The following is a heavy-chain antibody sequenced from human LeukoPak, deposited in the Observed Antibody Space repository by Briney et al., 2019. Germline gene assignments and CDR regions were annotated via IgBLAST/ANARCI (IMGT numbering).Heavy chain of an antibody. CDR3: ARDASRITMVRGVIGSAFDI. CDR2: ISAYNGNT. CDR1: GYTFTSYG. J-gene: IGHJ3*02. D-gene: IGHD3-10*01. Sequence: ASVKVSCKASGYTFTSYGISWVRPAPGQGLEWMGWISAYNGNTNYAQKLQGRVTMTTDTSTSTAYMELRSLRSDDTAVYYCARDASRITMVRGVIGSAFDIWGQGTMVTVSS. V-gene: IGHV1-18*01.